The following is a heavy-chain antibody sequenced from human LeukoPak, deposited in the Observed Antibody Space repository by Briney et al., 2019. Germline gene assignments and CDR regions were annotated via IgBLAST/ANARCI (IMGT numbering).Heavy chain of an antibody. CDR1: GYTFTGYY. CDR3: ATQRGSYLWGTDFDY. CDR2: INPNSGGT. J-gene: IGHJ4*02. V-gene: IGHV1-2*02. D-gene: IGHD3-16*01. Sequence: GASVKVSCKASGYTFTGYYMHWVRQAPGQGLEWMGWINPNSGGTKYAQKFQGRVTMTRDTSISTAYMDLSRLRSDDTAVYYCATQRGSYLWGTDFDYWGQGTLVTVSS.